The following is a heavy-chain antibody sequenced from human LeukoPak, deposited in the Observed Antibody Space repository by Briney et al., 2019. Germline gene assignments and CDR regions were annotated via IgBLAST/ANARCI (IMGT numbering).Heavy chain of an antibody. J-gene: IGHJ4*02. CDR2: ISGSGGST. Sequence: GGSLRLSCAASGFTFSSYAMSWVRQAPGKGLEWVSAISGSGGSTYYADSVKGRFTISRDNSKNTLYLQMNSLRAEDTAVYYCAKGGRGVGATIDYFDYWGQGTLVTVSS. V-gene: IGHV3-23*01. CDR1: GFTFSSYA. D-gene: IGHD1-26*01. CDR3: AKGGRGVGATIDYFDY.